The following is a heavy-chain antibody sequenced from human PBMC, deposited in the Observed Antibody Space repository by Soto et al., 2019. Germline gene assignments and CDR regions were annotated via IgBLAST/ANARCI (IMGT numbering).Heavy chain of an antibody. J-gene: IGHJ1*01. CDR3: ARELLSLSNSWREYFQH. CDR1: GYTFTSYA. CDR2: INAGNGNT. V-gene: IGHV1-3*01. Sequence: ASVKVSCKASGYTFTSYAMHWVRQAPGQRLEWMGWINAGNGNTKYSQQFQGRVTITRDTSASTAYMELSSLRSEDTAVYYCARELLSLSNSWREYFQHWGQGTLVTVSS. D-gene: IGHD2-21*01.